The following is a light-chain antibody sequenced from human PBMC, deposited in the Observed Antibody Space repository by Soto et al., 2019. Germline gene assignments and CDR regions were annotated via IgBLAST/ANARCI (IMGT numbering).Light chain of an antibody. CDR2: GNS. CDR3: SSYGGANTVV. J-gene: IGLJ2*01. Sequence: QSVLTQPPSVSGAPGQRVTISCTGSSSNIGANYDVHWYQQLPGSAPKLLIYGNSNRPSGVPDRFSGSKSGTSASLAITGLQAEDEADYYCSSYGGANTVVFGGGTKVTVL. CDR1: SSNIGANYD. V-gene: IGLV1-40*01.